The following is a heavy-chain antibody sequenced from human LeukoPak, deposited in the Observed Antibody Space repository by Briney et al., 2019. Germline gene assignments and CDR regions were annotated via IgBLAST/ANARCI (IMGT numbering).Heavy chain of an antibody. CDR1: GFTFSSYG. D-gene: IGHD6-19*01. Sequence: GGSLRLSCAASGFTFSSYGMHWVRQTPGKGLEWVAVISYDGSNKYYADSVKGRFTISRDNSKNTLYLQMNSLRAEDTAVYYCARGQWLVSDYWGQGTLVTVSS. CDR2: ISYDGSNK. CDR3: ARGQWLVSDY. V-gene: IGHV3-30*03. J-gene: IGHJ4*02.